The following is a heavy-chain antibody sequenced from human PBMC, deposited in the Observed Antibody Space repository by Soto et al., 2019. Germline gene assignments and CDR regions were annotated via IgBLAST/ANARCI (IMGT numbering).Heavy chain of an antibody. CDR3: ARVDGGLRIFEAAFDI. D-gene: IGHD2-15*01. Sequence: QVQLVQSGAEVKKPGSSVKVSCKASGGTFSSYAISWVRQAPGQGLEWMGGIIPIFGTANYAQKFQGRVTITADESTSTAYMELSSLISEDTAVYYCARVDGGLRIFEAAFDIWGQGTMVTVSS. CDR1: GGTFSSYA. J-gene: IGHJ3*02. CDR2: IIPIFGTA. V-gene: IGHV1-69*01.